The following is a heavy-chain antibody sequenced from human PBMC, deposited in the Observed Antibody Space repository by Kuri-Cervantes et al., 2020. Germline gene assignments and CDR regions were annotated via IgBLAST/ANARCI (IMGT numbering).Heavy chain of an antibody. D-gene: IGHD2-21*02. V-gene: IGHV1-18*04. CDR2: ISTYSDNT. CDR1: GYTFTGYY. CDR3: AREEEMVTWYGMDV. Sequence: SVKVSCKASGYTFTGYYMHWVRQAPGQGLEWMGWISTYSDNTNYAQKLQGRVTMTTDTSTSTAYMELSSLRSEDTAVYYCAREEEMVTWYGMDVWGQGTTVTVSS. J-gene: IGHJ6*02.